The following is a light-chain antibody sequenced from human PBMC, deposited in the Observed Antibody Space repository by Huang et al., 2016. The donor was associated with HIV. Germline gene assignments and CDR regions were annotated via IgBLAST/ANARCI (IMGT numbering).Light chain of an antibody. CDR1: QGISTT. V-gene: IGKV1D-13*01. J-gene: IGKJ4*01. CDR2: DAS. Sequence: QLTQSPSSLSASVGDRVTITCRASQGISTTLAWYQQKPGKAPKLLIYDASSLQTGAQSRFSGSGSGTDFTLTISSLQPEDCATYYCQQFNHYPLTFGGGTKVEIE. CDR3: QQFNHYPLT.